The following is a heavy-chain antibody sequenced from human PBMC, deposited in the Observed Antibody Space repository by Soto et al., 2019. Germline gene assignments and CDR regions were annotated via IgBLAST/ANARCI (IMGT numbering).Heavy chain of an antibody. CDR1: GGSISSSSYY. D-gene: IGHD5-18*01. CDR3: ASYVDTAMVLDY. V-gene: IGHV4-39*01. Sequence: QLQLQESGPGLVKPSETLSLTCTVSGGSISSSSYYWGWIRQPPGKGLEWIGSIYYSGSTYYNPSLKSRVTISVDTSKNQFSLKLSSVTAADTAVYYCASYVDTAMVLDYWGQGTLVTVSS. CDR2: IYYSGST. J-gene: IGHJ4*02.